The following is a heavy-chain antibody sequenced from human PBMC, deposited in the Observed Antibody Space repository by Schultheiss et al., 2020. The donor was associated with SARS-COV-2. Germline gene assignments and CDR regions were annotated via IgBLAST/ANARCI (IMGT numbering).Heavy chain of an antibody. CDR2: IYYSGST. CDR3: ARHRRTAMVTVDY. D-gene: IGHD5-18*01. V-gene: IGHV4-61*01. Sequence: SETLSLTCTVSGGSVSRGSYYWSWIRQPPGKGLEWIGYIYYSGSTNYNPSLKSRVTISVDTSKNQFSLKLSSVTAADTAVYYCARHRRTAMVTVDYWGQGTLVTVSS. CDR1: GGSVSRGSYY. J-gene: IGHJ4*02.